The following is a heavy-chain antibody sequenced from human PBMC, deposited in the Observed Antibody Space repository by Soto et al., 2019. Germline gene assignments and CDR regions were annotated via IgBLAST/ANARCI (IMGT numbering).Heavy chain of an antibody. D-gene: IGHD5-12*01. CDR2: TDWNGND. CDR3: AHSGGGYDNSWDYFDY. J-gene: IGHJ4*02. CDR1: GFSLTSSGVG. Sequence: QITLEESGPTLVKPTRTLTLTCTFSGFSLTSSGVGVGWIRQPPGKALEWLALTDWNGNDRYSPSLRRRLAIKKATSENQVVLTMTNMDPVDTATYYCAHSGGGYDNSWDYFDYWSQGILVTVSS. V-gene: IGHV2-5*01.